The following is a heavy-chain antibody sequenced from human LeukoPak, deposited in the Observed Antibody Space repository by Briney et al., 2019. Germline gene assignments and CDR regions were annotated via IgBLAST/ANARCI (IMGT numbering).Heavy chain of an antibody. V-gene: IGHV4-39*01. D-gene: IGHD6-19*01. Sequence: PSETLSLTCPVSGGSISSSSYYWGWIRQPPGKGLEWIGSIYYSGSTYYNPSLKCRVTISVDTSKNQFSLKLSSVTAADTAVYYCASSEGWSYFDYWGQGTLVTVSS. CDR1: GGSISSSSYY. CDR3: ASSEGWSYFDY. J-gene: IGHJ4*02. CDR2: IYYSGST.